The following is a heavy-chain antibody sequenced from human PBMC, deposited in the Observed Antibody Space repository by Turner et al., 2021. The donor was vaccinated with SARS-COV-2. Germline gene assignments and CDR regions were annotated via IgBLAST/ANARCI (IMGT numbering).Heavy chain of an antibody. CDR2: IYYSGST. V-gene: IGHV4-39*01. CDR3: ETSTVAGTELNYYGMDV. CDR1: GGSISSSGYY. Sequence: LQLQESGPGLVKPSETLSLTCTVSGGSISSSGYYWGWIRQPPGKGLEWIGSIYYSGSTYYNPSLKSRVTISVDTSKNQFSLKLSSVTAADTAVYYGETSTVAGTELNYYGMDVWGQGTTVTVSS. D-gene: IGHD6-13*01. J-gene: IGHJ6*02.